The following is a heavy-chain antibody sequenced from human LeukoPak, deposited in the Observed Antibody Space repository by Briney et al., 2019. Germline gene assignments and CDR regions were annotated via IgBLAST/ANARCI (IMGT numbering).Heavy chain of an antibody. V-gene: IGHV4-39*07. Sequence: SETLSLTCTVSGDSITSSSYYWGWIRQPPGKGLEWIGRIYTSGSTNYNPSLKSRVTMSVDTSKNQFSLKLSSVTAADTAVYYCARDHGITVGAFDIWGQGTMVTVSS. CDR2: IYTSGST. CDR3: ARDHGITVGAFDI. J-gene: IGHJ3*02. D-gene: IGHD3-10*01. CDR1: GDSITSSSYY.